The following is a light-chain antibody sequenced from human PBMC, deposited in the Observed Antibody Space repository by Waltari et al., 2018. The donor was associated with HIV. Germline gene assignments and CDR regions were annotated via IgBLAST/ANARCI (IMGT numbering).Light chain of an antibody. V-gene: IGLV2-14*03. Sequence: QSALTQPASVSGSPGQSITISCTGTSRDVGGYNYVSWYQHHPGKAPKRMIYDVSNRPSGFSNRFSGSKSGNTASLTISGLQAEDEADYYCNSYTTSSTLHVVFGGGTKLTVL. CDR1: SRDVGGYNY. CDR2: DVS. J-gene: IGLJ2*01. CDR3: NSYTTSSTLHVV.